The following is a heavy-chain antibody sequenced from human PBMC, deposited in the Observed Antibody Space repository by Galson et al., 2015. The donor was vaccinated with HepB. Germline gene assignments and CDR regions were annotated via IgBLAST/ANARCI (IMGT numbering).Heavy chain of an antibody. CDR2: ISSSSSYI. CDR3: ARFIEEFRDSSWYGWYFDY. CDR1: GFTFSSYS. J-gene: IGHJ4*02. Sequence: SLRLSCAASGFTFSSYSMNWVRQAPGKGLEWVSSISSSSSYIYYADSVKGRFTISRDNAKNSLYLQMNSLRAEDTAVYYCARFIEEFRDSSWYGWYFDYWGQGTLVTVSS. D-gene: IGHD6-13*01. V-gene: IGHV3-21*01.